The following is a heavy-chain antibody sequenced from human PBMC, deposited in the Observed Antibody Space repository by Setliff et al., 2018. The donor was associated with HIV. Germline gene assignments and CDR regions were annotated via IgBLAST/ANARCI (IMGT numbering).Heavy chain of an antibody. Sequence: GESLKISCKASGYSFNNYYIGWARQKPGQGLEWMGVICPGDFDTRYSPSFQGQVTISADRSISTAYLQWSSLKASDTAIYYCARLFKGGRHYYDSSGYLSYMDVWGKGTTVTVSS. V-gene: IGHV5-51*01. CDR2: ICPGDFDT. J-gene: IGHJ6*03. CDR3: ARLFKGGRHYYDSSGYLSYMDV. D-gene: IGHD3-22*01. CDR1: GYSFNNYY.